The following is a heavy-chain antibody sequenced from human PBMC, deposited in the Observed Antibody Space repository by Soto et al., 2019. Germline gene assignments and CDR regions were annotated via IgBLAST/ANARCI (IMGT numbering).Heavy chain of an antibody. CDR2: INAYNGNT. J-gene: IGHJ5*02. CDR1: GYTFANYG. CDR3: ARQGLGVPRGLPEFDP. Sequence: QVQLVQSGAEVKKPGASVKVSCKASGYTFANYGISWVRQAPGQVLEWMGWINAYNGNTNYAQKVQGRVTMTTDTSTSTAYMELRSLRSDDTAVYYCARQGLGVPRGLPEFDPWGQGTLVTVSS. V-gene: IGHV1-18*04. D-gene: IGHD2-2*01.